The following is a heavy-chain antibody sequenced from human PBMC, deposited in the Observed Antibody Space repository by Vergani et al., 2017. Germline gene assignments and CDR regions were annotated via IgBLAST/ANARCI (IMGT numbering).Heavy chain of an antibody. CDR1: GYSFTSYW. V-gene: IGHV5-51*03. CDR3: ARLRDVWAWGWFDR. J-gene: IGHJ5*02. CDR2: IDPGDSDT. Sequence: EVQLVQSGAEVKKPGASLKISCKGSGYSFTSYWIGWVRQVPGKGLEWRGIIDPGDSDTRYSPCFQCQVTISADKSISTAYLQWRSLKASYPAMYYCARLRDVWAWGWFDRGGEGTLVTVSA. D-gene: IGHD3-16*01.